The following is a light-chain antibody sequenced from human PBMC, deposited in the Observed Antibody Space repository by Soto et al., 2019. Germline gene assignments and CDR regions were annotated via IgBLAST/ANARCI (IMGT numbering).Light chain of an antibody. Sequence: DIQMTQSPSTLSASVGDRVTITCRASQSINGWLAWYQQKPGKAPSVLIYKASSLESGVPSRFSGSGSGTEFTLTISSLHPDVSATDYCQQYNSYSTPFGQGTKV. J-gene: IGKJ1*01. CDR3: QQYNSYSTP. CDR2: KAS. CDR1: QSINGW. V-gene: IGKV1-5*03.